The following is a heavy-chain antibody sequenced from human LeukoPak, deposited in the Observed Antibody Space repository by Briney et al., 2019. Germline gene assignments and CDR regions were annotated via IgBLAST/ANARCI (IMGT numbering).Heavy chain of an antibody. CDR2: IYYSGSA. Sequence: PSETLSLTCTVSGGSISSYYWSWIRQPPGEGVERIGYIYYSGSANYNPSIKSRVTISVDTSKNQFSLKLRSVTAADTAVYYCARVGGWNYYGSGSYFDYWGQGTLVTVSS. V-gene: IGHV4-59*01. CDR3: ARVGGWNYYGSGSYFDY. D-gene: IGHD3-10*01. J-gene: IGHJ4*02. CDR1: GGSISSYY.